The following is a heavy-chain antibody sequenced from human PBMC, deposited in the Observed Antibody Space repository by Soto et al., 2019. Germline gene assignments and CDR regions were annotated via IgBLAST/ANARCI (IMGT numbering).Heavy chain of an antibody. CDR3: ARGQYYSSGSAATSYFYFGIDV. Sequence: QLQLEQSGPEVKKPGSSVKVSCKASGRSFSSDGVSWVRQAPGQGLEWMGGIIPVFGNTKYVQRFQGRLTITAVKSTSTVYMEMSSLSSEDTAVYFCARGQYYSSGSAATSYFYFGIDVWGQGTPVIVSS. J-gene: IGHJ6*02. CDR1: GRSFSSDG. D-gene: IGHD3-10*01. V-gene: IGHV1-69*06. CDR2: IIPVFGNT.